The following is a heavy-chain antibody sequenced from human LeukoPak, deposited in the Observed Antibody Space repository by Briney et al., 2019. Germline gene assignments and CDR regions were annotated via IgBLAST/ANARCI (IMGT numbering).Heavy chain of an antibody. D-gene: IGHD1-1*01. V-gene: IGHV3-21*01. CDR1: GFTFSSYS. CDR2: ISSSSSYI. Sequence: GGSLRLSCAASGFTFSSYSMNWVRQAPGKGLEWVSSISSSSSYIYYADSVKGRFTISRDNAKNSLYLQMNSLRAEDTAVYYCARDAVERRPYYYYMDVWGQRDHGHRLL. CDR3: ARDAVERRPYYYYMDV. J-gene: IGHJ6*03.